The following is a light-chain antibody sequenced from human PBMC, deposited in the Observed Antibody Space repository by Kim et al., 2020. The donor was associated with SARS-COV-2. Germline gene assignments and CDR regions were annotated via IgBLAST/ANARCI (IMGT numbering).Light chain of an antibody. CDR3: QQRSNWPPRT. Sequence: PGERATLSCRASQSVSNYLAWYQQKPGQAPRLLIYGASRRAAGIPARFSGSGSGTDFTLTISSLEPEDFAIYYCQQRSNWPPRTFGGGTKVDIK. CDR1: QSVSNY. V-gene: IGKV3-11*01. J-gene: IGKJ4*01. CDR2: GAS.